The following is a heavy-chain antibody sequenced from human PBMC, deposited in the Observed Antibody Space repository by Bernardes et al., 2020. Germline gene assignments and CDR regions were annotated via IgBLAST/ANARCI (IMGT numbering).Heavy chain of an antibody. CDR2: IYPGDSDT. CDR3: ARQRGRGFPFDY. CDR1: GYSVTRYW. V-gene: IGHV5-51*01. Sequence: GAYLKSSSKGSGYSVTRYWSGWVRPMPGKGLEWMGIIYPGDSDTRYSPSFQGQVTISADKSISTAYLQWSSLKASDTAMYYCARQRGRGFPFDYWGQGTLVTVSS. J-gene: IGHJ4*02.